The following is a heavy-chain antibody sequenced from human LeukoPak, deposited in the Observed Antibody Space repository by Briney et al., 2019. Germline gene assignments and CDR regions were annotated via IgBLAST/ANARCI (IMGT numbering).Heavy chain of an antibody. Sequence: PGGSLRLSCAASGFTFSSYAMSWVRQAPGKGLEWVSAISGSGGSTYYADSVKGRFTISRDNSKNTLYLQMNSLRAEDTAVYYCAKGAGYYDILTGYSWFDPWGQGTLVTVSS. CDR2: ISGSGGST. CDR3: AKGAGYYDILTGYSWFDP. D-gene: IGHD3-9*01. V-gene: IGHV3-23*01. J-gene: IGHJ5*02. CDR1: GFTFSSYA.